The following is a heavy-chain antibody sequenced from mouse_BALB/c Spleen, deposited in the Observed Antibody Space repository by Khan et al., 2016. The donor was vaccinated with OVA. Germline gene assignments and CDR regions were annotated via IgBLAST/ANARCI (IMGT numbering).Heavy chain of an antibody. CDR3: ARRNYFGYTFAY. Sequence: QVQLQQSGAELARPGASVKLSCKASGYTFTDYYINWVKQRTGQGLEWIGEISPGSGATYSNERLKGKATLHADKYSSTAYMQRNSLTSEASSGYFCARRNYFGYTFAYWGQGTLVTVAA. D-gene: IGHD1-2*01. J-gene: IGHJ3*01. V-gene: IGHV1-77*01. CDR2: ISPGSGAT. CDR1: GYTFTDYY.